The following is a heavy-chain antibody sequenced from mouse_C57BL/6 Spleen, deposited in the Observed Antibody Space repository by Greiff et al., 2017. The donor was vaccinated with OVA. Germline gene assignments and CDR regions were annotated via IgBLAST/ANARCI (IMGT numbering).Heavy chain of an antibody. Sequence: VQLQQSGAELVKPGASVKISCKASGYAFSSYWMNWVKQRPGKGLEWIGQIYPGDGDTNYNGKFKGKATLTADKSSSTAYMQLSSLTSEDSAVYFCARFYGSSWYFDVWGTGTTVTVSS. V-gene: IGHV1-80*01. CDR3: ARFYGSSWYFDV. J-gene: IGHJ1*03. D-gene: IGHD1-1*01. CDR2: IYPGDGDT. CDR1: GYAFSSYW.